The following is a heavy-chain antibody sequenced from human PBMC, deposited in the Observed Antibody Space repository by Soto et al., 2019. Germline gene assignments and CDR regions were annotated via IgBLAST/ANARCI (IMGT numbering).Heavy chain of an antibody. CDR1: GFTFSSYG. Sequence: GGSLRLSCAASGFTFSSYGMHWVRQAPGKGLEWVAVISYDGSNKYYADSVKGRFTISRDNSKNTLYLQMNSLRAEDRAVYYCAKDLDYYGSGGAGSFDYWGQGTLVTVSS. J-gene: IGHJ4*02. CDR3: AKDLDYYGSGGAGSFDY. D-gene: IGHD3-10*01. V-gene: IGHV3-30*18. CDR2: ISYDGSNK.